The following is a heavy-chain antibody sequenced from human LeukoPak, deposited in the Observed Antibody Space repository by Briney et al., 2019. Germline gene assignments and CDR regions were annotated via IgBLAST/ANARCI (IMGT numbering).Heavy chain of an antibody. J-gene: IGHJ4*02. D-gene: IGHD3-22*01. Sequence: SETLSLTCTVSGGSISSGDYYWSWIRQPPGKGLEWIGYIYYSGSTNYNPSLKSRVTISVDTSKNQFSLKLSSVTAADTAVYYCARGHGYYDSSGYYYVTPFDYWGQGTLVTVSS. CDR1: GGSISSGDYY. CDR2: IYYSGST. V-gene: IGHV4-61*08. CDR3: ARGHGYYDSSGYYYVTPFDY.